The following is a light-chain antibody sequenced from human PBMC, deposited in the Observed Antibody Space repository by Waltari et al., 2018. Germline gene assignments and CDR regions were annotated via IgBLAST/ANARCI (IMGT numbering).Light chain of an antibody. V-gene: IGLV3-9*01. CDR3: QVWASGTYI. CDR1: NIGSKS. Sequence: SYELTDSISVSVALGQTDKIACGGDNIGSKSVHWYQQKPGQPPILVIYRDIRRPSGIPERFSGSNSGNTATLTISRAQVVDEADYFCQVWASGTYIFAGGTKLTVL. CDR2: RDI. J-gene: IGLJ1*01.